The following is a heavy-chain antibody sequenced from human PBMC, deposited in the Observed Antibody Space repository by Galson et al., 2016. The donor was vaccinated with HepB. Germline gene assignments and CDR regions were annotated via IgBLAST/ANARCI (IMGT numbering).Heavy chain of an antibody. J-gene: IGHJ4*02. CDR1: RFVFSNFG. CDR2: ISGSGGTT. Sequence: SLRLSCAASRFVFSNFGLSWVRQAPGKGLEWVSVISGSGGTTHYADSVKGRFTISRDNSKSTLYLQMNSRRVEDTALYYCAKGQGLIDYWGQGTLVTVSS. CDR3: AKGQGLIDY. V-gene: IGHV3-23*01.